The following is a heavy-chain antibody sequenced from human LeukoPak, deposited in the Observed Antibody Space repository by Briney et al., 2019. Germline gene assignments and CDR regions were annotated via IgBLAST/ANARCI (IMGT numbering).Heavy chain of an antibody. CDR2: ISYEGSKQ. Sequence: PGGSLRLSCAASGFTFSTYTMHWVRQAPDKGLEWVALISYEGSKQNYADSVKGRFTISRDNSQNTLYLEMNSLRTEDTAVYYCARAPYTSGWYFAFDYWGQGSLVTVSS. D-gene: IGHD6-19*01. CDR3: ARAPYTSGWYFAFDY. J-gene: IGHJ4*02. CDR1: GFTFSTYT. V-gene: IGHV3-30-3*01.